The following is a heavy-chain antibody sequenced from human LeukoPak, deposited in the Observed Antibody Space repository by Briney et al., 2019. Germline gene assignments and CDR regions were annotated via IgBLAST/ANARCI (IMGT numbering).Heavy chain of an antibody. CDR1: GFTFTSYA. V-gene: IGHV3-30-3*01. CDR3: TTDDESA. J-gene: IGHJ5*02. Sequence: GGSLRLSCAASGFTFTSYAMNWVRQAPGKGLEWVAVISYDGINKNYGDSVRGRFTISRDNSKNTLYLQMNSLRAEDTAVYYCTTDDESAWGQGTLVTVSS. CDR2: ISYDGINK.